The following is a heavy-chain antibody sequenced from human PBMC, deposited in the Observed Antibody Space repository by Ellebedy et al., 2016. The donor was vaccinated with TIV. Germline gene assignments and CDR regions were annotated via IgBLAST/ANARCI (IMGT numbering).Heavy chain of an antibody. V-gene: IGHV3-21*01. CDR2: ISSNSRYR. Sequence: GGSLRLSCAASGFIFSSRGMNWVRQAPGKGLQWVSYISSNSRYRNYTDSVMGRFTISRYNAKNSLSLQIDSLRAEDTAVYYCVTDRGEGGLLSFFDFWGRGTQVTVST. CDR3: VTDRGEGGLLSFFDF. J-gene: IGHJ4*02. D-gene: IGHD2/OR15-2a*01. CDR1: GFIFSSRG.